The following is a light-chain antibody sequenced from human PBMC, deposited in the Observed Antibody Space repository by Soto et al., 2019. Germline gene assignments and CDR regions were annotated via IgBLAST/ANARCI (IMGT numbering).Light chain of an antibody. CDR1: QSVSSGY. J-gene: IGKJ2*01. V-gene: IGKV3-20*01. CDR2: GPS. Sequence: EIVLTQAPGTLYLSPGERATLSCRASQSVSSGYLAWYQQKPGQAPRHLIYGPSSRATGIPDRFSGSGSGTDFTLTISRLEPEDFAVYYCQQYGSSPPYTFGQGTQLESK. CDR3: QQYGSSPPYT.